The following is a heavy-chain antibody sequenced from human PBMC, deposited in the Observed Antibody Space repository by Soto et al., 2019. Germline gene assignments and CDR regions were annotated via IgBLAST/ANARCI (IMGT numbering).Heavy chain of an antibody. J-gene: IGHJ5*01. CDR1: GGSISSYY. V-gene: IGHV4-59*08. Sequence: SATLSLTCTVPGGSISSYYWSWIRQPPGKGLEWIGYIYYTGTTTYNPSIKSRVTISIDSSKNQFSLNLTSVSAADTAVYYCARLGGFYQSLDSWGQGTLVTVS. CDR2: IYYTGTT. D-gene: IGHD3-22*01. CDR3: ARLGGFYQSLDS.